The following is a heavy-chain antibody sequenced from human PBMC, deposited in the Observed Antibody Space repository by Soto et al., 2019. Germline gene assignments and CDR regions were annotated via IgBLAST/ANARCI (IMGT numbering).Heavy chain of an antibody. V-gene: IGHV1-69*13. CDR2: VIPIFGTA. CDR3: ARGYYYDSSGYYYVQNYYYGMDV. Sequence: ASVKVSCKASGGTFSSYAISWVRQAPGQGLEWMGGVIPIFGTANYAQKFQGRVTITADESTSTAYMGLSSLRSEDTAVYYCARGYYYDSSGYYYVQNYYYGMDVWGQGTTVTVSS. CDR1: GGTFSSYA. J-gene: IGHJ6*02. D-gene: IGHD3-22*01.